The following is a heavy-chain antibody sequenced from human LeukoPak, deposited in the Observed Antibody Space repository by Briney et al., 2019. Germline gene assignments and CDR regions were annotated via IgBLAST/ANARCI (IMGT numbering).Heavy chain of an antibody. CDR3: ARDRLTHTKFEAGGYRSYYYMDA. D-gene: IGHD3-10*02. CDR1: GFTFSDYY. J-gene: IGHJ6*03. V-gene: IGHV3-11*04. Sequence: GGSLRLSCAASGFTFSDYYMSWIRQAPGKGLEWVSYISSSGSTIYYADSVKGRFTISRDNAKNSLYLQMNSLRVEDTAVYYCARDRLTHTKFEAGGYRSYYYMDAWGKGTAVTVSS. CDR2: ISSSGSTI.